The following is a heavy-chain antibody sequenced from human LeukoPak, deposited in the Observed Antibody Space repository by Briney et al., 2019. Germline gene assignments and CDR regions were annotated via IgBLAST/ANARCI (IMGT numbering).Heavy chain of an antibody. CDR2: IWYDGSNK. CDR3: ARAGGSIAVAGHDAFDI. V-gene: IGHV3-33*01. CDR1: GFTFSSYG. J-gene: IGHJ3*02. Sequence: PGGSLRLSCAASGFTFSSYGMHWVRQAPGKGLEWVAVIWYDGSNKYYADSVKGRFTISRDNSKNTLYLQMNSLRAEDTAVYYCARAGGSIAVAGHDAFDIWVQGTMVTVSS. D-gene: IGHD6-19*01.